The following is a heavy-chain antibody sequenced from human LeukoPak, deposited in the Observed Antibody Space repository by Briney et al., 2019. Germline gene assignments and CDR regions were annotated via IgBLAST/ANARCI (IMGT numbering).Heavy chain of an antibody. D-gene: IGHD3-3*01. Sequence: GGSLRLSCAASGFTFSSYAMSWVRQAPGKGLEWVSAISGSGGSTYYADSVKGRFTISRDNSKNTLYLQMNSLRAEDTAVYYCASGYYEFWSGYYPIDYWGQGTLVTVSS. J-gene: IGHJ4*02. V-gene: IGHV3-23*01. CDR2: ISGSGGST. CDR3: ASGYYEFWSGYYPIDY. CDR1: GFTFSSYA.